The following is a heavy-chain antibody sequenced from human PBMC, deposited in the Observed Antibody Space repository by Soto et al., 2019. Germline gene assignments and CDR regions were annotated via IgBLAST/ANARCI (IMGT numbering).Heavy chain of an antibody. CDR3: ARGRWSTFDY. CDR1: GDIVSSNNIA. CDR2: TYYRSKWYN. V-gene: IGHV6-1*01. D-gene: IGHD2-15*01. Sequence: PSQNLSLTCAVSGDIVSSNNIAWNWLRQSPWRGLEWLGRTYYRSKWYNGYAVSVRSRITINLDTSKNQFSLQLNSVTPEDTAVYYCARGRWSTFDYRGQGAQVTVSS. J-gene: IGHJ4*02.